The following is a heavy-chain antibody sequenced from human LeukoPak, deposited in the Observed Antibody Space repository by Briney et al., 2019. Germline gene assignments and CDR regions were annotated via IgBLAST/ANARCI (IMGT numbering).Heavy chain of an antibody. CDR3: ARPARHCSSTSCYNFRYFDY. D-gene: IGHD2-2*02. V-gene: IGHV3-66*04. CDR2: IYSGGST. J-gene: IGHJ4*02. CDR1: GFTVSSNY. Sequence: GGSLRLSCAASGFTVSSNYMSWVRQAPGKGLEWVSVIYSGGSTYYADSVKGRFTISRDNSKNTLYLQMNSLRAEDTAVYYCARPARHCSSTSCYNFRYFDYWGQGTLVTVSS.